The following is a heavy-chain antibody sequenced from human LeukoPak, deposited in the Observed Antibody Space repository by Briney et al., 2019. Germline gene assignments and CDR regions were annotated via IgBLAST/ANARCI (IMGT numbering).Heavy chain of an antibody. CDR3: ARAELDYYASGSPPFDY. V-gene: IGHV4-59*01. CDR2: IYYSGST. J-gene: IGHJ4*02. D-gene: IGHD3-10*01. Sequence: PSETLSLTCTVSGGSISSYYWSWIRQPPGKGLEWIGYIYYSGSTNYNPSLKSRVTISVDTSKNQFSLKLSSVTAADTAVYYCARAELDYYASGSPPFDYWGQGTLVTVSS. CDR1: GGSISSYY.